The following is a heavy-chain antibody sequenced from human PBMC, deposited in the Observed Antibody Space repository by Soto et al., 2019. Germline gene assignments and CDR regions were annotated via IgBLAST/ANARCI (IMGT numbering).Heavy chain of an antibody. V-gene: IGHV6-1*01. Sequence: SHTLSLTCAISGDSVSSNSAAWNWIRQSPSRGLEWLGRTYYRSKWYDDYAVSVKSRITINPDTSKNQFSLQLNSVTPEDTAVYYCAREGGRYCSGGSCYQRWFDPWGQGTLVTVSS. D-gene: IGHD2-15*01. J-gene: IGHJ5*02. CDR1: GDSVSSNSAA. CDR3: AREGGRYCSGGSCYQRWFDP. CDR2: TYYRSKWYD.